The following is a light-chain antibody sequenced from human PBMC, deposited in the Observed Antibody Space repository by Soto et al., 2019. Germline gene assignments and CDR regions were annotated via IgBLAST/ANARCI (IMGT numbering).Light chain of an antibody. J-gene: IGKJ1*01. CDR2: DAS. CDR3: QQYNSYST. Sequence: DTQLTQSPSTLSASVGDRVTITCRASQSISTRLAWYQQKPGKAPKLLIYDASSLESGVPSRLSGSASGTEFTLPISSLQPDDFATYYCQQYNSYSTFGQGTKVDIK. CDR1: QSISTR. V-gene: IGKV1-5*01.